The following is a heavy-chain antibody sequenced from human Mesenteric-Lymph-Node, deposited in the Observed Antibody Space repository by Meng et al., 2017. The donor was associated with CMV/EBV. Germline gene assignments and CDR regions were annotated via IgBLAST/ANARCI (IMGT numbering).Heavy chain of an antibody. CDR3: ARIVAFCSTDSCPFNWFDP. V-gene: IGHV2-5*02. CDR2: IYWDDNK. Sequence: SGPTLVKPTQTLTLTCTVSGFSLSTTGVGVGWIRQPPGQALDWLALIYWDDNKRYSPSLKSRLTITKDTSKDQVILTMTNMDPVDTATYYCARIVAFCSTDSCPFNWFDPWGPGAPVTVSS. D-gene: IGHD2-2*01. CDR1: GFSLSTTGVG. J-gene: IGHJ5*02.